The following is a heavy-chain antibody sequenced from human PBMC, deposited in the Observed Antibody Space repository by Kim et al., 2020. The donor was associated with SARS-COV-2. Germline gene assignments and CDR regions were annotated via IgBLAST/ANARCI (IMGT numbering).Heavy chain of an antibody. D-gene: IGHD3-3*02. J-gene: IGHJ4*02. CDR1: GYIFTTYA. V-gene: IGHV1-3*01. Sequence: ASVKVSCKASGYIFTTYAIHWVRQAPGQRLEWMGWIDADNGNTKYSQKFQGRVTFTRDTSANTAYVELSSLKSEDTAVYHCARGGISTWQTDFWGQGTLV. CDR3: ARGGISTWQTDF. CDR2: IDADNGNT.